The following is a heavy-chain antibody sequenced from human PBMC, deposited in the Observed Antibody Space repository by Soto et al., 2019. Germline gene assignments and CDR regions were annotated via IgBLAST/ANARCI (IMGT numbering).Heavy chain of an antibody. Sequence: QVQLVQSGAEVKKPGSSVKVSCKASGGTFRTSAISWVRQAPGQGLEWVGGIMPVFRRPKYAQNFQDRVTITAAQPTSTAYIELTRLRSDDTAVYYCARDTARLQLVGNYYFILDVWGQGTAVTVSS. V-gene: IGHV1-69*12. CDR3: ARDTARLQLVGNYYFILDV. CDR2: IMPVFRRP. D-gene: IGHD5-18*01. CDR1: GGTFRTSA. J-gene: IGHJ6*02.